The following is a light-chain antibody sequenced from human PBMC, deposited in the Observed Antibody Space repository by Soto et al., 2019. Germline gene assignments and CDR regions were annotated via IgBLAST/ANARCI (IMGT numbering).Light chain of an antibody. CDR3: QQYNNWPPLT. CDR2: GSS. V-gene: IGKV3D-15*01. CDR1: QSVSNN. Sequence: EVVLTQSPGTLSLSPGERATLSCRASQSVSNNYLAWYQQKPGQGPRLLIFGSSDRATGIPDRFSGSGSGTEFTLSISSLQSEDFAIYYCQQYNNWPPLTFGGGTKVEIK. J-gene: IGKJ4*01.